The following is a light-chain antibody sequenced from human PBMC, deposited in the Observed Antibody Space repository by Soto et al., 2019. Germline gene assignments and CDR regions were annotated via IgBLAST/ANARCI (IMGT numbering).Light chain of an antibody. Sequence: EIVLTQSPPTLSLSPGERATLSCRASQSVSSYLAWYQQKPGQAPRLLIYDASNRATGIPARFSGSGSGTDFSLTISSLEPEDFAVYYCQQRSNWYTFCQGTKLEIK. CDR2: DAS. V-gene: IGKV3-11*01. J-gene: IGKJ2*01. CDR3: QQRSNWYT. CDR1: QSVSSY.